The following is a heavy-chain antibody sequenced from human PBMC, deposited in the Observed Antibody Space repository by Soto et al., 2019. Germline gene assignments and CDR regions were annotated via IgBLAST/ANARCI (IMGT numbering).Heavy chain of an antibody. CDR2: VTYRGGRT. Sequence: QVQLQQSGAGLLKPSETLSLTCAAYGESLSSYFWSWIRQPPGKGLEWIGEVTYRGGRTIYNPSRKSRVTISVDTSKDQFSLKLSSVTAEDTAVYYCGSGRDYAWAFGGQGTLVTVSS. CDR3: GSGRDYAWAF. CDR1: GESLSSYF. D-gene: IGHD3-16*01. J-gene: IGHJ4*02. V-gene: IGHV4-34*01.